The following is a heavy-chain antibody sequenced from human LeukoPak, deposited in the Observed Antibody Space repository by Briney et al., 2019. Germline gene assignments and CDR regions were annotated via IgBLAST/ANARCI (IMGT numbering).Heavy chain of an antibody. CDR2: IYYSGST. Sequence: SETLSLTCTVSGGSISSYYWSWIRLPPGKGLEWIGYIYYSGSTNYNPSLKSRVTISVDTSKNQFSLKLSSVTAADTAVYYCARDSRFRDFWSGYYSGGWFDPWGQGTLVTVSS. V-gene: IGHV4-59*01. J-gene: IGHJ5*02. CDR3: ARDSRFRDFWSGYYSGGWFDP. D-gene: IGHD3-3*01. CDR1: GGSISSYY.